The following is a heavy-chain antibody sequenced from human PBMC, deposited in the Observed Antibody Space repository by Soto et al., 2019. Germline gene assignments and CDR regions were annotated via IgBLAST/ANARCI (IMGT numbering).Heavy chain of an antibody. D-gene: IGHD1-26*01. CDR2: IDPSDSYT. V-gene: IGHV5-10-1*01. Sequence: GESLKISCKGSGYSFTSYWISWVRQMPGKGLEWMGRIDPSDSYTNYSPSFQGHVPISADKSISTAYLQWSSLKASDTAMYYCARQGFVLREPPSGMDVWGQGNTVTGS. CDR1: GYSFTSYW. CDR3: ARQGFVLREPPSGMDV. J-gene: IGHJ6*02.